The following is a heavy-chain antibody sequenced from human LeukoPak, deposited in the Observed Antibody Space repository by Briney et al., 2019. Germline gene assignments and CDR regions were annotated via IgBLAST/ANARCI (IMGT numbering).Heavy chain of an antibody. J-gene: IGHJ3*02. Sequence: SQTLSLTCAVSGGSISSGGYSWSWIRQPPGKGLEWIGYIYHSGSTYYNPSLKSRVTISVDRSKNQFSLKLSSVTAADTAVYYCARAYTSGAFDIWGQGTMVTVSS. CDR3: ARAYTSGAFDI. D-gene: IGHD5-18*01. CDR1: GGSISSGGYS. V-gene: IGHV4-30-2*01. CDR2: IYHSGST.